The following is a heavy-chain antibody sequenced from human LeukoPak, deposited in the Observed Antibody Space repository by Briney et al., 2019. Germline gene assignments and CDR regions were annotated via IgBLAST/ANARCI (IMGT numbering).Heavy chain of an antibody. J-gene: IGHJ6*02. D-gene: IGHD4-17*01. CDR3: AREWHDYALSPMDV. V-gene: IGHV1-2*02. CDR2: INPNSGGT. Sequence: GASVKVSCKVSGYTLTELSMHWVRQAPGKGLEWMGWINPNSGGTNYAQKFQGRVTMTRDTSISTAYMELSRLRSDDTAVYYCAREWHDYALSPMDVWGQGTTVTVSS. CDR1: GYTLTELS.